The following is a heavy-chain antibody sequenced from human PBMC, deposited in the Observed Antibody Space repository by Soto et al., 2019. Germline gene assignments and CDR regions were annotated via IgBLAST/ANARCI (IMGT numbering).Heavy chain of an antibody. CDR1: GFTFSRYW. Sequence: GGSLRLSCAASGFTFSRYWVHWVRQVPGKGLVWVSRIHGDGSDTSYADSVRGRFTISRDNAKNTLYLQMNNLKVEDTAVYYCARGWPAVSAADVFDNWGQGTMVTVSS. CDR3: ARGWPAVSAADVFDN. V-gene: IGHV3-74*01. CDR2: IHGDGSDT. D-gene: IGHD6-19*01. J-gene: IGHJ3*02.